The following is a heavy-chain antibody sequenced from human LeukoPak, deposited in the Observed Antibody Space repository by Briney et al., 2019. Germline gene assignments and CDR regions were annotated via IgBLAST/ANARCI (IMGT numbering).Heavy chain of an antibody. J-gene: IGHJ4*02. CDR1: GYTFTSYG. CDR2: ISAYNDNT. CDR3: ARDVHLVGATGLGY. D-gene: IGHD1-26*01. Sequence: ASVKASCKASGYTFTSYGINWVRQAPGQGLEWMGWISAYNDNTNYAQKFQGRVTTTTDTSTSTAYMELRSLRSDDTAVYYCARDVHLVGATGLGYWGQGTLVTVAS. V-gene: IGHV1-18*01.